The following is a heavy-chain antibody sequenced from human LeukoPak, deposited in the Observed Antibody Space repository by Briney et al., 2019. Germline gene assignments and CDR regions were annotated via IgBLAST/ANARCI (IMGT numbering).Heavy chain of an antibody. V-gene: IGHV4-59*01. D-gene: IGHD2-15*01. Sequence: PSETLSLTCIVSGGSISSYFWSWIRQPPGKGLEWIGYIYYTGSTNYNPSPKSRVTISVDTSKSHFSLRLSSVTAADTAVYYCARGCGSGGSCRSAIFDYWGQGALVTVSS. J-gene: IGHJ4*02. CDR3: ARGCGSGGSCRSAIFDY. CDR1: GGSISSYF. CDR2: IYYTGST.